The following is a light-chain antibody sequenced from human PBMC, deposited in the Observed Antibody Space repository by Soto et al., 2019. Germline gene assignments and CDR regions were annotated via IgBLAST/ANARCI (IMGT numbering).Light chain of an antibody. CDR2: KAS. V-gene: IGKV1-5*03. J-gene: IGKJ1*01. CDR3: QQYSTYTPRT. Sequence: DIQMTQSPSTLSASVGDRVTITCRASQSISIWLAWYQQKPGKAPKILIYKASSLESGVPSRFSGSGSGTEFTLTISSLQTDDFATYYCQQYSTYTPRTFVQGTKVDIK. CDR1: QSISIW.